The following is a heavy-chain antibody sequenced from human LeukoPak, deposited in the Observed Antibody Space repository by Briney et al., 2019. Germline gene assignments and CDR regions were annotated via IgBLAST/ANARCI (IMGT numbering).Heavy chain of an antibody. Sequence: GGSLRLSCAASGFTFSSYAMHWVRQAPGKGLEWVAVISYDGSNKYYADSVKGRFTISRDNSKNTLYLQMNSLRAEDTAVYYCARDGLGYYASGSPQNYFDYWGQGTLVTVSS. CDR3: ARDGLGYYASGSPQNYFDY. CDR1: GFTFSSYA. CDR2: ISYDGSNK. D-gene: IGHD3-10*01. J-gene: IGHJ4*02. V-gene: IGHV3-30*04.